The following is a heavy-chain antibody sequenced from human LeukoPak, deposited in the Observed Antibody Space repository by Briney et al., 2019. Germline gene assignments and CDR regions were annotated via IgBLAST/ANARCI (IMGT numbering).Heavy chain of an antibody. D-gene: IGHD6-6*01. CDR3: ARGGVGSSGYYFDY. CDR2: INHSGSA. CDR1: GGSFSGYY. Sequence: SETLSLTCAVYGGSFSGYYWSWLRQPPGKGLEWIGEINHSGSANYNPSLKSRVTMSVDTSKNQFSLNLSSVTAADTAVYYCARGGVGSSGYYFDYWGQGTLVTVSS. V-gene: IGHV4-34*01. J-gene: IGHJ4*02.